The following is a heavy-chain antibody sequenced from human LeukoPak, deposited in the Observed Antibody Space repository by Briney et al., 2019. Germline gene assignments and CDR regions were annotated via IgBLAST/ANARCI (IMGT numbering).Heavy chain of an antibody. Sequence: LVKVSCKASRGTFSSYAISWVRQAPGQGLEWMGGIIPIFGTANYAQKFQGRVTITADKSTSTAYMELSSLRSEDTALYYCARPGEYSYGAYYFDYWGQGTLVTVSS. V-gene: IGHV1-69*06. CDR3: ARPGEYSYGAYYFDY. CDR2: IIPIFGTA. CDR1: RGTFSSYA. D-gene: IGHD5-18*01. J-gene: IGHJ4*02.